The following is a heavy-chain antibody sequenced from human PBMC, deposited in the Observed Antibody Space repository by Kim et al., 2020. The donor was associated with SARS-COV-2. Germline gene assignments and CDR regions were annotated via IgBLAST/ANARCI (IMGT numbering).Heavy chain of an antibody. Sequence: SETLSLTCTVSGGSISSYYWSWIRQPPGKGLEWIGYIYYSGSTNYNPSLKSRVTISVDTSKNQFSLKLSSVTAADTAVYYCARALHRIAASVYYYGMDVWGQGTTVTVSS. CDR1: GGSISSYY. CDR2: IYYSGST. J-gene: IGHJ6*02. CDR3: ARALHRIAASVYYYGMDV. V-gene: IGHV4-59*13. D-gene: IGHD6-13*01.